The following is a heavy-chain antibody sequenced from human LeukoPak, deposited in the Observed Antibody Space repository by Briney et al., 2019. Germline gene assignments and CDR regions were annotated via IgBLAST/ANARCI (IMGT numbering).Heavy chain of an antibody. CDR2: VSYDGSGK. CDR1: GFTFSAYA. D-gene: IGHD6-19*01. Sequence: GGSLRLSCAASGFTFSAYAMHWVRQAPGRGLEWVALVSYDGSGKHYADSVKGQFTISRDHSKNTLYLQMNSLRPEDTAVYYCATPGGSGWHPLDYWGQGTLVTVSS. CDR3: ATPGGSGWHPLDY. J-gene: IGHJ4*02. V-gene: IGHV3-30*03.